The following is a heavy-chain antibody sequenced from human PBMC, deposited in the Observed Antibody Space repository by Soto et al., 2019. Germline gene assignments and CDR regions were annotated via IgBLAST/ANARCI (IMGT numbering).Heavy chain of an antibody. CDR3: ARDRSGSYIGHYYYYYGMDV. Sequence: PXESLSLTCTVSGGCISSGYYYGSWIRQPPGKGLEWIGYIYYSGSTYYNPSLKSRVTISVDTSKNQFSLKLSSVTAADTAVYYCARDRSGSYIGHYYYYYGMDVWGQRTTVTVSS. CDR2: IYYSGST. CDR1: GGCISSGYYY. J-gene: IGHJ6*02. D-gene: IGHD3-10*01. V-gene: IGHV4-30-4*01.